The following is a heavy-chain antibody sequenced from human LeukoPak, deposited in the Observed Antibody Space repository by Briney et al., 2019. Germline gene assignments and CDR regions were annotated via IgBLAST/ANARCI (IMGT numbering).Heavy chain of an antibody. CDR1: GGSISSSSYY. Sequence: PSETLSLTCTVSGGSISSSSYYWGWIRQPPGKGLEWIGSIYYSGSTYYNPSLKSRVTISVDTSKNQFSLKLSSVTAADTAVYYCARGYGTHDFWSGYAFDIWGQGTMVTVSS. J-gene: IGHJ3*02. D-gene: IGHD3-3*01. V-gene: IGHV4-39*01. CDR2: IYYSGST. CDR3: ARGYGTHDFWSGYAFDI.